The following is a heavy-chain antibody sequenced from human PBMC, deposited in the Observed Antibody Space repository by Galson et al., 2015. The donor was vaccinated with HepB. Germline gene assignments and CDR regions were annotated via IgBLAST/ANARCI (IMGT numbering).Heavy chain of an antibody. J-gene: IGHJ4*02. Sequence: SLRLSCAASGFTFSGYAMAWVRQGPGKRLEWISMITGTTNKTYYADSVTGRFTISRDNSRNTLYLQMNSLRAEDTATYYCAKFYTSYTLLVDYWGQGILVAGSS. CDR2: ITGTTNKT. D-gene: IGHD2/OR15-2a*01. CDR3: AKFYTSYTLLVDY. V-gene: IGHV3-23*01. CDR1: GFTFSGYA.